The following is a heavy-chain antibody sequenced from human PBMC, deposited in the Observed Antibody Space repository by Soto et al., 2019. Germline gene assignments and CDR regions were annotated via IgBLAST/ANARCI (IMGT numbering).Heavy chain of an antibody. CDR2: INPNSGGT. CDR1: GYTFTGYY. J-gene: IGHJ6*02. D-gene: IGHD6-13*01. V-gene: IGHV1-2*02. Sequence: ASVKVSCKASGYTFTGYYMHWVRQAPGQGLEWMGCINPNSGGTNYAQKFQGSVTMTRDKSISTAYMELSRLRSDDTAVYYCARDSIAAAGRDYGMDXWGQGTTVTVS. CDR3: ARDSIAAAGRDYGMDX.